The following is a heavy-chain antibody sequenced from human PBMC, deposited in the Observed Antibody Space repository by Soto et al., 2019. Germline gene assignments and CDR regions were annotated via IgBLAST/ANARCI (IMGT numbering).Heavy chain of an antibody. CDR2: INPTSST. CDR3: ARVYCSGGSCYGIDY. CDR1: GYTFTSYY. J-gene: IGHJ4*02. V-gene: IGHV1-46*01. Sequence: QVQLVQSGAEVKKPGASVKVSCKASGYTFTSYYMHWVRQAPRQGLEWMGIINPTSSTSYAQKFQGTVTMTRDTSTSTVYMELSSLRSEDTAVYYCARVYCSGGSCYGIDYWGQGTLVTVSS. D-gene: IGHD2-15*01.